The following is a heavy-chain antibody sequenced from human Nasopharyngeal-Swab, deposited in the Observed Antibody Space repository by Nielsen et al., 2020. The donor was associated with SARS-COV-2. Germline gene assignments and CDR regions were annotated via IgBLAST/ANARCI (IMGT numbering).Heavy chain of an antibody. CDR3: AKEPGVLWFGELFSYGMDV. V-gene: IGHV3-30*18. Sequence: GESLKISCAASGFTFSSYGMHWVRQAPGKGLEWVAVISYDGSNKYYADSVKGRFTISRDNSKNTLYLQMNSLRAEDTAVYYCAKEPGVLWFGELFSYGMDVWSQGTTVTVSS. CDR2: ISYDGSNK. CDR1: GFTFSSYG. D-gene: IGHD3-10*01. J-gene: IGHJ6*02.